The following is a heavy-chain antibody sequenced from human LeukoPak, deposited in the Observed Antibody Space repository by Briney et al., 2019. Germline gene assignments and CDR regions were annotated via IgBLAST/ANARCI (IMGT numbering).Heavy chain of an antibody. CDR3: AGDVYVWGSYRPPFDY. Sequence: SETLSLTCTVSGGSFSIYYWGWIRQPPGKGLEWIGSIYHSGSTYYNPSLKSRVTISVDTSKNQFSLKLSSVTAADTAVYYCAGDVYVWGSYRPPFDYWGQGTLVTVSS. CDR1: GGSFSIYY. CDR2: IYHSGST. V-gene: IGHV4-38-2*02. J-gene: IGHJ4*02. D-gene: IGHD3-16*02.